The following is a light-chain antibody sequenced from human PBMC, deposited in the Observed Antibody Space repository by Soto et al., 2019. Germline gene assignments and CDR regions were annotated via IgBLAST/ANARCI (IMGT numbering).Light chain of an antibody. J-gene: IGKJ4*01. CDR2: AAS. CDR3: QQSYSTQLT. V-gene: IGKV1-39*01. CDR1: QSISSY. Sequence: DIQMTQSPSSLSASVGDRVTITCRASQSISSYLNWYQQKPGKAPKLLIYAASSLQSGVPSRFSGSGSGTDFTLTIISLQPEDFATYYCQQSYSTQLTFGGGTKVDIK.